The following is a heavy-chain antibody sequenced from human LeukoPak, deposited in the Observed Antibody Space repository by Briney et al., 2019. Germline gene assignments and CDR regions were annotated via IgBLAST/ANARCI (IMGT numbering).Heavy chain of an antibody. Sequence: PGRSLRLSCAASGFTFSSYAMHWVRQAAGKGLEWVAVISYDGSNKYYADSVKGRFTISRDNSKNTLYLQMNSLRAEDTAVYYCARSVQQLAYYFDYWGQGTLVTVSS. CDR1: GFTFSSYA. D-gene: IGHD6-13*01. V-gene: IGHV3-30-3*01. J-gene: IGHJ4*02. CDR2: ISYDGSNK. CDR3: ARSVQQLAYYFDY.